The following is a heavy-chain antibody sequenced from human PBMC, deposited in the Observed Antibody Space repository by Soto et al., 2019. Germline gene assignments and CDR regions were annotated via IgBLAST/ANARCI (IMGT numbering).Heavy chain of an antibody. Sequence: ESLKISCKGSGYSFITYWIAWVRQKPGKGLEWMGIIDPADSETKYSPSFQGQVTISADKSINTAYLQWSSLKASDTAMYYCARLGQGGYVQGMDVWGQGTTVTVSS. J-gene: IGHJ6*02. CDR2: IDPADSET. CDR1: GYSFITYW. CDR3: ARLGQGGYVQGMDV. D-gene: IGHD5-12*01. V-gene: IGHV5-51*01.